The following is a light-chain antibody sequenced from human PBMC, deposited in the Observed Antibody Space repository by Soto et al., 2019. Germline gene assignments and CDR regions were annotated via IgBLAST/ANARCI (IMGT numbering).Light chain of an antibody. CDR3: QSYDISLSVV. J-gene: IGLJ2*01. V-gene: IGLV1-40*01. CDR2: GNS. Sequence: QSVLTQPPSVSGAPGQRVIISSTGSSSNVGAGYDVHWYHQLPGTAPKLLIYGNSNRPSGVPDRFSGSKSGTSASLAITGLQAEDEADYYCQSYDISLSVVFGGGTKLTVL. CDR1: SSNVGAGYD.